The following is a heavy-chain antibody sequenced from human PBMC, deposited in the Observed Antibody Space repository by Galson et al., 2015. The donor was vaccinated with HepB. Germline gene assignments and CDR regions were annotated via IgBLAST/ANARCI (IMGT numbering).Heavy chain of an antibody. CDR1: GFTFSSYS. J-gene: IGHJ4*02. Sequence: SLRLSCAASGFTFSSYSMNWVRQAPGKGLEWVSYISSSSSTIYYADSVKGRFTISRDNAKNSLYLQMNSLRDEDTAVYYCARDRSSEDTAEGGWDWGQGTLVTVSS. CDR3: ARDRSSEDTAEGGWD. V-gene: IGHV3-48*02. D-gene: IGHD5-18*01. CDR2: ISSSSSTI.